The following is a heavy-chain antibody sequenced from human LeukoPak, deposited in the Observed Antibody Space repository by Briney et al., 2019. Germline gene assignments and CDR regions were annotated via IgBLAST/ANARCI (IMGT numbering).Heavy chain of an antibody. D-gene: IGHD3-10*01. J-gene: IGHJ4*02. CDR2: IYYSGST. V-gene: IGHV4-39*07. Sequence: KASETLSLTCTVSGGSISSSSYYWGWIRQPPGKGLEWIGSIYYSGSTYYNPSLKSRVTISVDTSKNQFSLKVSSVTAADTAVYYCARGLWFGDTPPGYWGQGTLVTVSS. CDR1: GGSISSSSYY. CDR3: ARGLWFGDTPPGY.